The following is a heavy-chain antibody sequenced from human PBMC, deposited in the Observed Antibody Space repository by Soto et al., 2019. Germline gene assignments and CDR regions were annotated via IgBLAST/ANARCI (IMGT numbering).Heavy chain of an antibody. CDR2: IYSGGST. Sequence: EVQLVESGGGLVQPGGSLRLSCAASGFTVSSNYMSWVRQAPGKGLEWVSVIYSGGSTYYADSVTGRFTISRDNSKNTLYLQMNSLKAEDTAVYYCARGHGGSGYYYGLSAFDYWGQGTLVTFSS. CDR3: ARGHGGSGYYYGLSAFDY. CDR1: GFTVSSNY. D-gene: IGHD5-12*01. V-gene: IGHV3-66*01. J-gene: IGHJ4*02.